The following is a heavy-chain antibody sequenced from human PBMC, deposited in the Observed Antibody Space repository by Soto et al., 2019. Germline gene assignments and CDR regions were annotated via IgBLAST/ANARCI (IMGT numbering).Heavy chain of an antibody. Sequence: QLQLQESGPGLVKPSETLSLTCPVSGGSISSSSYYWGWIRQPPGKGLEWIGSISYSGSTYYNPSLKSRVTMSVDTSKNQFSLKLISVTAADTAVYYCARLHGYCISTSCYGYYGIDGWGQGTTVTVSS. J-gene: IGHJ6*02. D-gene: IGHD2-2*01. CDR2: ISYSGST. CDR3: ARLHGYCISTSCYGYYGIDG. CDR1: GGSISSSSYY. V-gene: IGHV4-39*01.